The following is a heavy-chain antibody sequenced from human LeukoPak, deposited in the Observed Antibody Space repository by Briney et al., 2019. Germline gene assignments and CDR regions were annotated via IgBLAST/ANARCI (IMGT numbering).Heavy chain of an antibody. D-gene: IGHD3-10*01. J-gene: IGHJ4*02. V-gene: IGHV3-23*01. CDR3: AKRAITMVRGANFDY. Sequence: GESPRLSCAASGFIFNNYALSWVRQAPGQGLEWVSSISGNGGVTYYADSVKGRFTISRDNSKNTLYLQMNSLRAEDTAVYYCAKRAITMVRGANFDYWGQGTLVTVS. CDR2: ISGNGGVT. CDR1: GFIFNNYA.